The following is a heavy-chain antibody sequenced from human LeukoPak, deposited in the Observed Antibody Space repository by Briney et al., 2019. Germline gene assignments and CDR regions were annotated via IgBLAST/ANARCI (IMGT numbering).Heavy chain of an antibody. J-gene: IGHJ4*02. Sequence: GGSLRLSCTASGFTFGDYAMNWVRQAPGKGLEWVSAISGSSSHINYADSVKGRFTISRDNAKSSLYLEMNSLRAEDTAVYYCAGRGDYYGSAPFDYWGQGTLVTVSS. CDR3: AGRGDYYGSAPFDY. CDR2: ISGSSSHI. V-gene: IGHV3-21*01. D-gene: IGHD3-10*01. CDR1: GFTFGDYA.